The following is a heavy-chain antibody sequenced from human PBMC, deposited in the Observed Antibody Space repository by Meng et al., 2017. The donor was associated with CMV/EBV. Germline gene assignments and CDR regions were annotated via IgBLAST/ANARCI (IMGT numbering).Heavy chain of an antibody. CDR3: ARARKYYYDTPGDFDY. CDR2: IYSGGST. V-gene: IGHV3-66*02. Sequence: GGSLRLSCAASGFTVSSNYMSWVRQAPRKGLEWVSVIYSGGSTYYADSVKGRFTISRDNSKNTLYLQMSSLRAEDTAVYYCARARKYYYDTPGDFDYWGQGTLVTVS. CDR1: GFTVSSNY. J-gene: IGHJ4*02. D-gene: IGHD3-22*01.